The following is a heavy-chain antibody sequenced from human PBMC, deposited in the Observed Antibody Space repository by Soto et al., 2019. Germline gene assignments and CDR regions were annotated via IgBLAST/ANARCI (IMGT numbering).Heavy chain of an antibody. Sequence: SQTLSLTCAISGDSVSLNSVGWNWIRQTPSRGLEWLGRTYYKSKWYYTYAASVKSRITVSPDTSKNQFSLQLTSVTPEDTAVYYCARGSWDDVSGHYYMDVWDKGTTVTVSS. CDR3: ARGSWDDVSGHYYMDV. J-gene: IGHJ6*03. V-gene: IGHV6-1*01. D-gene: IGHD1-1*01. CDR1: GDSVSLNSVG. CDR2: TYYKSKWYY.